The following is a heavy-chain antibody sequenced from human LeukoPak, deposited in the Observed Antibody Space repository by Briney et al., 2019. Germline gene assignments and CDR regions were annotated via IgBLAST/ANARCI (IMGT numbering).Heavy chain of an antibody. CDR2: IYYSGST. J-gene: IGHJ4*02. V-gene: IGHV4-31*03. Sequence: SQTLSLTCTVSGGSISSGGYYWSWIRQHPGKGLEWVGYIYYSGSTYYNPSLKSRVTISVDTSKNQFSLKLSSVTAADTAVYYCSGTMVRGVIISFDYWGQGALVTVSS. CDR1: GGSISSGGYY. CDR3: SGTMVRGVIISFDY. D-gene: IGHD3-10*01.